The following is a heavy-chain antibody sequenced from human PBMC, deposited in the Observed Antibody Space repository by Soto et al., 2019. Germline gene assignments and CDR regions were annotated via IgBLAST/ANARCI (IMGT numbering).Heavy chain of an antibody. V-gene: IGHV4-39*01. CDR3: ARHRSDFWFDP. CDR1: GGSISSSSYF. Sequence: QLQLQESGPGLVKPSETLSLTCTVSGGSISSSSYFWGWIRQPPGKGLEWIGSIYYSGRTYYNPSLNSRVTVSVDTSKIQFSLKLNSVTAADTAVYYCARHRSDFWFDPWGQGTLVTVSS. J-gene: IGHJ5*02. D-gene: IGHD2-15*01. CDR2: IYYSGRT.